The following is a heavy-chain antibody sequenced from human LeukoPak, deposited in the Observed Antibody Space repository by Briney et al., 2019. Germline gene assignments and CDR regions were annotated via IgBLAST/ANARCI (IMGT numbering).Heavy chain of an antibody. CDR1: RFTVSSNY. V-gene: IGHV3-53*01. D-gene: IGHD2-21*01. CDR2: IYSGGST. J-gene: IGHJ4*02. Sequence: QSGGSVRLSCAASRFTVSSNYMSWVRQARGKGLEWVSVIYSGGSTYYADSVKGRFTISRDNSKNTLYLQMNSLRAADTAVYYCAMLLWWENYFDYWGQGTLVTVSS. CDR3: AMLLWWENYFDY.